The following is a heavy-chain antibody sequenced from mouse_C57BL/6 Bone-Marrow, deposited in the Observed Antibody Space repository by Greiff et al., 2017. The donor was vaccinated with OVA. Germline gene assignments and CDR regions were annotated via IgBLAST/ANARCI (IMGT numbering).Heavy chain of an antibody. CDR3: ARAKGWGY. CDR2: IYPRSGNT. CDR1: GYTFTSYG. V-gene: IGHV1-81*01. J-gene: IGHJ2*01. D-gene: IGHD2-3*01. Sequence: QVQLKESGAELARPGASVKLSCKASGYTFTSYGISWVKQRTGQGLEWIGEIYPRSGNTYYNEKFKGKATLTADKSSSTAYMELRSLTSEDSAVYFCARAKGWGYWGQGTTLTVSS.